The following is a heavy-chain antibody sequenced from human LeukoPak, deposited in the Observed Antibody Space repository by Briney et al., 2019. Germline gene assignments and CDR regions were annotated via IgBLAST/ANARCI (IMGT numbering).Heavy chain of an antibody. D-gene: IGHD3-3*01. V-gene: IGHV1-18*01. CDR2: ISAYNGNT. J-gene: IGHJ4*02. CDR3: ASPWSLRITISPFTA. CDR1: GYTFTSYG. Sequence: ASVKVSWKASGYTFTSYGISWVRQAPGQGLEWMGWISAYNGNTNYAQKLQGRVTMTTDTSTSTAYMELSSLRSEDTAVYYCASPWSLRITISPFTAWGQGTLVTVSS.